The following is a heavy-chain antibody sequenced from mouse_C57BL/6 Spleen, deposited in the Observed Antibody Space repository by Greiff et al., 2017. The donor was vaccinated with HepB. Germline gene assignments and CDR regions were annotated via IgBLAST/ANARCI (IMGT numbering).Heavy chain of an antibody. CDR3: ARAANPYAMDY. V-gene: IGHV5-16*01. CDR1: GFTFSDYY. D-gene: IGHD3-3*01. CDR2: INYDGSST. Sequence: EVKVVESEGGLVQPGSSMKLSCTASGFTFSDYYMAWVRQVPEKGLEWVANINYDGSSTYYLDSLKSRFIISRDNAKNILYLQMSSLKSEDTATYYCARAANPYAMDYWGQGTSVTVSS. J-gene: IGHJ4*01.